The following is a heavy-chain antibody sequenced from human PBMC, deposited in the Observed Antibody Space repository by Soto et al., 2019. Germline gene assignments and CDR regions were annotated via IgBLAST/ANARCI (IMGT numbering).Heavy chain of an antibody. Sequence: QVQLVESGGGVVQPGRSLRLSCAASGFTFSSYGMHWVRQAPGKGLEWVAVISYDGSNKYYADSVKGRFTISRDNSKYTLYLQMNRLRAEDTAVYYCAKAGRITGGYSYTPDYWGQGTLVTVSS. CDR2: ISYDGSNK. D-gene: IGHD5-18*01. V-gene: IGHV3-30*18. CDR3: AKAGRITGGYSYTPDY. CDR1: GFTFSSYG. J-gene: IGHJ4*02.